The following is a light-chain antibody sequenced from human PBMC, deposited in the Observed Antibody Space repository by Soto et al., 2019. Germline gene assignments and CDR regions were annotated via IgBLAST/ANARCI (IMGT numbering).Light chain of an antibody. CDR1: QDITNF. V-gene: IGKV1-16*01. Sequence: DIQMTQSPSSLSASVGDSVTITCRASQDITNFLAWFQQKPGKAPKSLISAASTLRSGVPSRFSGSGSGTGFTLTISSLQPEDVATYYCQQYNSYPVTFGQGTRLEMK. CDR3: QQYNSYPVT. J-gene: IGKJ5*01. CDR2: AAS.